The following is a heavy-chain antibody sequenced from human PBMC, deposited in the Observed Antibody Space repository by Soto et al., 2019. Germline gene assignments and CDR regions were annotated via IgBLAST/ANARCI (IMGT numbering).Heavy chain of an antibody. V-gene: IGHV1-46*01. D-gene: IGHD3-3*02. Sequence: QVQLVQSGAEVKKPGASVKVSCKASGFDFTDHYIHWVRQAPGQGLEWMGIISPDGGSTRYSQKFQGRITGTRDTSTNTVSMELSSLRSEDTAIYYCGRAPRGGVIFVITWAQIDYWGQGTLVTVSS. J-gene: IGHJ4*02. CDR2: ISPDGGST. CDR1: GFDFTDHY. CDR3: GRAPRGGVIFVITWAQIDY.